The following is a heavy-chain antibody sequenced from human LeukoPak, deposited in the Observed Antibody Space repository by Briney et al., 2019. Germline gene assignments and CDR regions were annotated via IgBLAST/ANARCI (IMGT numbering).Heavy chain of an antibody. Sequence: ASVKVSCKASGYTFSDYAIHWVRQAPGQGLEWMGWVNPNTGGTSYAQKFQGRVTMTRDTSISTAYMQLNRLTSDDTAVYYCARDRPNRGNTFGSGTGYYSDSWGQGTLVTVSS. V-gene: IGHV1-2*02. CDR1: GYTFSDYA. CDR2: VNPNTGGT. CDR3: ARDRPNRGNTFGSGTGYYSDS. D-gene: IGHD3-10*01. J-gene: IGHJ4*02.